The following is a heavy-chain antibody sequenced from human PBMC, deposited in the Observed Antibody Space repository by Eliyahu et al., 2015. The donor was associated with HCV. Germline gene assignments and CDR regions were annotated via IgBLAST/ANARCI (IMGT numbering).Heavy chain of an antibody. J-gene: IGHJ6*02. CDR3: ARSRKGPRRVANYYYGLDV. D-gene: IGHD6-6*01. V-gene: IGHV4-34*02. Sequence: QVQLQQWGAGLLKPSETLSLTCALYGGSFSEYYWTWVRQAPGKGLEYIGKISSSGMTDYNPSLKSRVTISIDSSKNQFSLRLNSMTSADTGFYFCARSRKGPRRVANYYYGLDVWGQGTTVTVSS. CDR1: GGSFSEYY. CDR2: ISSSGMT.